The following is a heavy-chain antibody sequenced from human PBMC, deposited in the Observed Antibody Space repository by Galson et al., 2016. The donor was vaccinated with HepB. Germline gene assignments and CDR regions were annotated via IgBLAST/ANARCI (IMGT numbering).Heavy chain of an antibody. CDR3: ATILGYCRGGSCYRDY. J-gene: IGHJ4*02. CDR1: GFTFSIYA. D-gene: IGHD2-15*01. CDR2: ISGGADSR. Sequence: SLRLSCAASGFTFSIYAMSWVRQAPGKGLEWVSSISGGADSRYYADSVKGRFTISRDNSKNTLYLQMHSLGAEDMAVYYCATILGYCRGGSCYRDYWGQGTLVTVSS. V-gene: IGHV3-23*01.